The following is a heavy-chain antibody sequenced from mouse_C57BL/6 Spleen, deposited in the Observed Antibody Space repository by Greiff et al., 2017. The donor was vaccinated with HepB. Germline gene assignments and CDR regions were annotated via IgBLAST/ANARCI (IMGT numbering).Heavy chain of an antibody. D-gene: IGHD1-1*01. CDR2: ISDGGSYT. CDR3: ARGGTVVATPMDY. Sequence: EVKVVESGGGLVKPGGSLKLSCAASGFTFSRYAMSWVRQTPEKRLEWVATISDGGSYTYYPDNVKGRFTISRDNAKNNLYLQMSHLKSEDTAMYYCARGGTVVATPMDYWGQGTSVTVSS. J-gene: IGHJ4*01. CDR1: GFTFSRYA. V-gene: IGHV5-4*03.